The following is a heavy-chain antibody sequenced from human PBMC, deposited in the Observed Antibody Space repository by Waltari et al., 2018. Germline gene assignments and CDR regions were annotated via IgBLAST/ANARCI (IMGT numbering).Heavy chain of an antibody. V-gene: IGHV1-2*02. J-gene: IGHJ6*02. D-gene: IGHD4-17*01. Sequence: QVQLVPSGAAGKKPGASVKVSCRASGYIFTGYSIHWVRRAPGKGLEWMGWNNPKSGGTKYAQKFQGRVTMTRDTSISTAHMELNSLRSDDTAVFFCAREGVDYGDHKGVWGLDVWGQGTTVSVS. CDR2: NNPKSGGT. CDR3: AREGVDYGDHKGVWGLDV. CDR1: GYIFTGYS.